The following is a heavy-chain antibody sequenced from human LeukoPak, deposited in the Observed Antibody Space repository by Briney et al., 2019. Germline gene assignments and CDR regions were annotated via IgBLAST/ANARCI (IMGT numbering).Heavy chain of an antibody. CDR2: ISSDGSNE. CDR1: GFTFSSYA. CDR3: ASTLIRWDNY. Sequence: PGGSLRLSCAVSGFTFSSYAMHWVRQAPGKGLEWVTLISSDGSNEYYADSVKGRFTISRDNSKNTLYLQMNSLRAEDTAVYYCASTLIRWDNYWGQGTLVTVSS. V-gene: IGHV3-30-3*01. D-gene: IGHD4-23*01. J-gene: IGHJ4*02.